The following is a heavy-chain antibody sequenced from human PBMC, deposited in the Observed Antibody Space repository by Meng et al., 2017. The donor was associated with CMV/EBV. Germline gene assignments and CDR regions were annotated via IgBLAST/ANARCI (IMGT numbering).Heavy chain of an antibody. CDR3: ARDDGSLDY. CDR2: INPNSGGT. CDR1: GYLFTGYY. J-gene: IGHJ4*02. Sequence: QVHPVSSGVAVTKPGAPGKVSCKASGYLFTGYYMHWVRQAPGQGLEWMGWINPNSGGTNYAQKFQGRVTMTRDTSISTAYLELSRLRSDDTAVYYCARDDGSLDYWGQGTLVTVSS. D-gene: IGHD2-15*01. V-gene: IGHV1-2*02.